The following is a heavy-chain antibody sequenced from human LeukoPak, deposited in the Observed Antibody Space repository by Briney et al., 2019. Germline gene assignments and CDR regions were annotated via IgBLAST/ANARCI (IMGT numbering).Heavy chain of an antibody. CDR2: IYSGGST. V-gene: IGHV3-53*05. CDR1: GFPIRSNY. Sequence: PGGSLRLSCAASGFPIRSNYMSWVRQAPGKGLEGVSVIYSGGSTYYADSVKGRFTISRDNSKNTLYLQMNSLRAEDTAVYYCARLLSSSGWYWFDPWGQGTLVTVSS. J-gene: IGHJ5*02. CDR3: ARLLSSSGWYWFDP. D-gene: IGHD6-19*01.